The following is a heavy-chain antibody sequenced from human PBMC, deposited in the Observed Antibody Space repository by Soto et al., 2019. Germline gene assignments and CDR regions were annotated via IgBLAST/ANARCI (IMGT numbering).Heavy chain of an antibody. V-gene: IGHV3-30*18. Sequence: QVQLVESGGGAVQPGRSLTLSCAASGFTFSSYGMHWARQAPGKGLEWVAAISYDGSKKYYADSVKGRFTISRDNSENTLYLQMNSLRTDDTAVYYCVNLVDYWGQGTLVTVSS. CDR1: GFTFSSYG. CDR3: VNLVDY. CDR2: ISYDGSKK. J-gene: IGHJ4*02.